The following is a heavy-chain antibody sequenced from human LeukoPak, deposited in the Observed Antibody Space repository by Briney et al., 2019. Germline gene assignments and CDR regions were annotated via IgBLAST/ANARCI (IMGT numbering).Heavy chain of an antibody. V-gene: IGHV3-74*01. CDR3: ARSNYDSTTFYYHLDL. Sequence: GGSLRLSCAASGFTFTSYVMSWVRQAPGKGPVWVSRVDVHGQGTAYADSVKGRFTISRDNAKNTLSLQMNSLSAEDTAVYYCARSNYDSTTFYYHLDLWGQGTLVTVSS. CDR2: VDVHGQGT. D-gene: IGHD2/OR15-2a*01. J-gene: IGHJ5*02. CDR1: GFTFTSYV.